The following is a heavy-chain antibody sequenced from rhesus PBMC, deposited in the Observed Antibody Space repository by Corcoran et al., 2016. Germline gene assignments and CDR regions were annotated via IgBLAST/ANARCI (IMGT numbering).Heavy chain of an antibody. V-gene: IGHV4-169*02. CDR3: ARDRFYGSSYVAYFDY. CDR2: IYGSGCST. J-gene: IGHJ4*01. D-gene: IGHD4-29*01. Sequence: QLQLQESGPGLVKPSETLSVTCAVSGGSISSSYWSWIRQAPGKGRDWIGYIYGSGCSTNYNPSLKSPVTLSVDTSKNQLSRKLGSVTTADTAVYYCARDRFYGSSYVAYFDYWGQGVLVTVSS. CDR1: GGSISSSY.